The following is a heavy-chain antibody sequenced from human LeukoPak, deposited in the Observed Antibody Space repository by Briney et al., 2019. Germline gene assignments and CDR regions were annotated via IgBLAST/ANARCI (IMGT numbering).Heavy chain of an antibody. V-gene: IGHV4-59*01. CDR1: GGSISSYY. D-gene: IGHD3-16*02. CDR2: IYYSGST. J-gene: IGHJ4*02. CDR3: AREAVTFGGVIAAFDY. Sequence: SETLSLTCTVSGGSISSYYWGWIRQPPGKGLEWIGYIYYSGSTNYNPSLKSRVTISVDTSKNQFSLKLSSVTAADTAVYYCAREAVTFGGVIAAFDYWGQGTLVTVSS.